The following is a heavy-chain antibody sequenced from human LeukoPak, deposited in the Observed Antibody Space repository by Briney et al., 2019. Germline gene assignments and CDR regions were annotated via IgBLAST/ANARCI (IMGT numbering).Heavy chain of an antibody. Sequence: GGSLRLSCAASGFTFSSYAMHWVRQAPGKGLEWVSVISYDGSNKYYADSVKGRFTIFRDNSKNTMYMEMNSMRGEDTAVYYCAREYIAAFDYWGQGTQVTVSS. D-gene: IGHD6-25*01. CDR3: AREYIAAFDY. J-gene: IGHJ4*02. V-gene: IGHV3-30-3*01. CDR1: GFTFSSYA. CDR2: ISYDGSNK.